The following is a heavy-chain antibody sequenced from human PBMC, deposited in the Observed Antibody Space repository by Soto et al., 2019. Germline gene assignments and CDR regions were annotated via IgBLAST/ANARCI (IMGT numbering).Heavy chain of an antibody. D-gene: IGHD2-15*01. CDR3: VRTSLVVAAATREDY. V-gene: IGHV3-74*01. CDR1: GFTFSSYW. CDR2: INSDGSST. Sequence: GGSLRLSCAASGFTFSSYWXHRVRQAPGKGLVWVSRINSDGSSTSYADSVKGRFTISRDNAKNTLYLQMNSLRAEDTAVYYCVRTSLVVAAATREDYWGQGTLVTVSS. J-gene: IGHJ4*02.